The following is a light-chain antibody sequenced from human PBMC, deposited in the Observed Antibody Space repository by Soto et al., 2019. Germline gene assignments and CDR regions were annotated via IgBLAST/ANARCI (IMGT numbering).Light chain of an antibody. J-gene: IGLJ2*01. CDR2: EVN. V-gene: IGLV2-8*01. Sequence: QSALTQPPSASGSPGQSVTISCTGTSSDVGGYVYVSWYQQYPGKAPKLMIYEVNKRPSGVPDRFSGSKSGNTASQTVSGLQAEDEADYYCSSYAGTNTDVIFGGGTKLTVL. CDR3: SSYAGTNTDVI. CDR1: SSDVGGYVY.